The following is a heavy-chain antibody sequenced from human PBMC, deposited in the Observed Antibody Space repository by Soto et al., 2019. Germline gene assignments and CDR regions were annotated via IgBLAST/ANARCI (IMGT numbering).Heavy chain of an antibody. CDR3: SKGTYYASGSYYFDS. CDR1: GFSFEDYA. CDR2: IVWNSGSV. Sequence: PVGSLRLSCAASGFSFEDYAMHWVRQGPGKGLEWVSSIVWNSGSVGYADSVRGRFIISRDNAKNSLYLQMNSLTVEDTAFYYCSKGTYYASGSYYFDSWGQGTLVTVSS. J-gene: IGHJ4*02. V-gene: IGHV3-9*01. D-gene: IGHD3-10*01.